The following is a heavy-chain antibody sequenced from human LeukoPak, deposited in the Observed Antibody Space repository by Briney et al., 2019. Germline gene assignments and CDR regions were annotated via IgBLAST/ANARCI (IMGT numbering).Heavy chain of an antibody. Sequence: PSETLSLTCAVYGGSFSGYYWSWIRQPPGKGLEWIGEINHSGSTNYNPSLKSRVTISVDTSKNQFSLKLSSVTAADTAVYYCARGTGSSSWYRGYYYYGMDVWGQGTTVTVSS. J-gene: IGHJ6*02. CDR3: ARGTGSSSWYRGYYYYGMDV. V-gene: IGHV4-34*01. D-gene: IGHD6-13*01. CDR2: INHSGST. CDR1: GGSFSGYY.